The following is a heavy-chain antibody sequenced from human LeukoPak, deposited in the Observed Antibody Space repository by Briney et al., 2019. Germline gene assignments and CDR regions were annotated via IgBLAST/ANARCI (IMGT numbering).Heavy chain of an antibody. V-gene: IGHV1-69*13. CDR1: GGTFSSYA. J-gene: IGHJ4*02. CDR2: IIPIFGTA. D-gene: IGHD1-26*01. Sequence: SVRVSCKASGGTFSSYAISWVRQAPGQGLEWMGGIIPIFGTANYAQKFQGRVTITADESTSTAYMELSSLRSEDTAVYYCARLAKIENRSLAYYFDYWGQGTLVTVSS. CDR3: ARLAKIENRSLAYYFDY.